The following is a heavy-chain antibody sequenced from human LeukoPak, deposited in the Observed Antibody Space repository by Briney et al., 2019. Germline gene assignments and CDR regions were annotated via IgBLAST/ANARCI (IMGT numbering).Heavy chain of an antibody. J-gene: IGHJ4*02. CDR3: ARDRYYRSGSYFLFDY. D-gene: IGHD3-10*01. CDR2: IWYDGSNK. CDR1: GFTFSSYG. Sequence: GRPLRLSCAASGFTFSSYGMHGVRQAPGKGLEWVAVIWYDGSNKYYADSVKGRFTISRDNSKNTLYLQMNSLRADDTALYYWARDRYYRSGSYFLFDYWAQGTLVTVSS. V-gene: IGHV3-33*01.